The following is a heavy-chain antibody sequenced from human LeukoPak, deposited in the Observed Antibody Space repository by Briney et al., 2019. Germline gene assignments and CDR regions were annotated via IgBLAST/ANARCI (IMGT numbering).Heavy chain of an antibody. CDR3: ARDSGYGDYVGNP. CDR1: GYTFTSYG. CDR2: ISTYNGNT. V-gene: IGHV1-18*01. Sequence: ASVKVSCKASGYTFTSYGISWVRQAPGQEREWMGWISTYNGNTNYAQKLQDRVTMTTDTSTSTAYMELRSLRSDDTAVYYCARDSGYGDYVGNPWGQGTLVTVSS. J-gene: IGHJ5*02. D-gene: IGHD4-17*01.